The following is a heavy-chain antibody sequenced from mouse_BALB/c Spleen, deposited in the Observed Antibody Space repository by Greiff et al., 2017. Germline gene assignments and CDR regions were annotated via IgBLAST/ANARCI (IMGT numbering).Heavy chain of an antibody. CDR2: IYPGNSDT. CDR1: GFSFTSYW. CDR3: TRGEEFAY. Sequence: EVQLQQSGAVLARPGASVKMSCTASGFSFTSYWMHWVKQRPGQGLEWIGAIYPGNSDTSYNQKFKGKANLTAVTSASTAYMELSSLTNEDSAVYYCTRGEEFAYWGQGTLVTVSA. J-gene: IGHJ3*01. V-gene: IGHV1-5*01.